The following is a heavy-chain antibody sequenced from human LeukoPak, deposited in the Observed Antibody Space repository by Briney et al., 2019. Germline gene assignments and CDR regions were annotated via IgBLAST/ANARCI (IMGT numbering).Heavy chain of an antibody. V-gene: IGHV4-34*01. D-gene: IGHD2-8*01. J-gene: IGHJ4*02. Sequence: PSETLSLTCAVYGGSFSCYYWSWIRQPPGKGLEWIGEINHSGSTNYNPSLKSRVTISVDTSKNQFSLKLNSVTAADTAVYYCARFWSGVDYLDYWGQGTLVTVSS. CDR3: ARFWSGVDYLDY. CDR2: INHSGST. CDR1: GGSFSCYY.